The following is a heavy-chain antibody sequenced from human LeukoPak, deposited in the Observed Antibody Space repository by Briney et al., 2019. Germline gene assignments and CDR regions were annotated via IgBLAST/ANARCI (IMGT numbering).Heavy chain of an antibody. D-gene: IGHD6-13*01. J-gene: IGHJ5*02. Sequence: PEPLSLTRTNTGGSISSYYWSWIRQPAGKGLEWIGRIYTSGSTNYNPSLKSRVTMSVDTSKNQFSLKLSSVTAADTAVYYCARENEIAAAGTILNWFDPWGQGTLVTVSS. CDR3: ARENEIAAAGTILNWFDP. CDR1: GGSISSYY. V-gene: IGHV4-4*07. CDR2: IYTSGST.